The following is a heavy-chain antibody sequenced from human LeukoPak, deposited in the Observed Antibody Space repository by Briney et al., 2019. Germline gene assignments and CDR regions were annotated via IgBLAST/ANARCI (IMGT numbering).Heavy chain of an antibody. D-gene: IGHD7-27*01. CDR3: ARGGVTGEHYYYYYMDV. CDR1: GGSISSSSYY. J-gene: IGHJ6*03. CDR2: IYYSGST. V-gene: IGHV4-39*07. Sequence: IPSETLSLTCTVSGGSISSSSYYWGWIRQPPGKGLEWIGSIYYSGSTYYNPSLKSRVTISVDTSKNQFSLKLSSVTAADTAVYYCARGGVTGEHYYYYYMDVWGKGTTVTVSS.